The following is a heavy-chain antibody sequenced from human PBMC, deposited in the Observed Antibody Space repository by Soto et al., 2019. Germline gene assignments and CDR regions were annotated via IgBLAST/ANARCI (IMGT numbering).Heavy chain of an antibody. CDR2: ISGSGSST. CDR3: AKAWGIDY. J-gene: IGHJ4*02. V-gene: IGHV3-23*01. D-gene: IGHD7-27*01. CDR1: GFTFSSYT. Sequence: EVQLLESGGGLVEPGGSRRLSCAASGFTFSSYTMSWVRQAPGKGLEWVSTISGSGSSTYSADSVKGRYTISRDKSKNTLYLQMNSLRVEDTAIYYGAKAWGIDYWGQGTLVTVSS.